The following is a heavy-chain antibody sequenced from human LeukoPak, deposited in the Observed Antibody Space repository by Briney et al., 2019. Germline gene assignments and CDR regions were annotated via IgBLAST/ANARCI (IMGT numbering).Heavy chain of an antibody. CDR3: AKVHSYGWLHNFDY. Sequence: PPGGSLRLSCAASGFTFSSSGIHWVRQAPGKGLEWVAAISFDGNNKYYTDSVKGRFTISRDNSKNTMFLQMNSLKPEDTAVYYCAKVHSYGWLHNFDYWGQGTLVTVSS. J-gene: IGHJ4*02. V-gene: IGHV3-30*18. CDR1: GFTFSSSG. D-gene: IGHD5-24*01. CDR2: ISFDGNNK.